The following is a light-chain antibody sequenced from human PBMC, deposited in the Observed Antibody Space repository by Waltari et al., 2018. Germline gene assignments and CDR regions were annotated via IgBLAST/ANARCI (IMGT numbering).Light chain of an antibody. V-gene: IGKV3-11*01. J-gene: IGKJ2*02. CDR3: QQRYNFGT. Sequence: EIVLTQSPATLSLSPGERATLSCRASQSVSRHLAWYQQKPGQAPRLLIYDASSRATGIQAGFSGSGSGTDCTLTISSLEPEDCAVYYCQQRYNFGTFGQGTKLEIK. CDR2: DAS. CDR1: QSVSRH.